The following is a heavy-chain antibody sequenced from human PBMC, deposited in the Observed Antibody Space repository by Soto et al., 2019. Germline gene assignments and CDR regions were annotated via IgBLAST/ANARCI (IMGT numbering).Heavy chain of an antibody. CDR3: ARDWYGMDV. CDR2: INPSGGNT. Sequence: ASVKVSCKASGYTFTNYYIHWVRQAPGQGLEWMGIINPSGGNTTYAQKIQGRVTMTTDTSTSTAYMELKSLRSDDTAVYYCARDWYGMDVWGQGTTVTVSS. CDR1: GYTFTNYY. V-gene: IGHV1-46*01. J-gene: IGHJ6*02.